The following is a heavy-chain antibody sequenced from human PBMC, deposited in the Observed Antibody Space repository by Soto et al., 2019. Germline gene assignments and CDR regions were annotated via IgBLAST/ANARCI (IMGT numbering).Heavy chain of an antibody. V-gene: IGHV4-30-4*01. CDR3: ARERVRGYYYYGMDV. Sequence: QVQLQESGPGLVKPSQTLSLTCTVSGGSISSGDYYWSWIRQPPGKGLEWIGYIYYSGSTYYNPSPKSRVTISVDTTKNQFSLKLSSVTAADTAVYYCARERVRGYYYYGMDVWGQGTTVTVSS. CDR1: GGSISSGDYY. CDR2: IYYSGST. D-gene: IGHD3-10*01. J-gene: IGHJ6*02.